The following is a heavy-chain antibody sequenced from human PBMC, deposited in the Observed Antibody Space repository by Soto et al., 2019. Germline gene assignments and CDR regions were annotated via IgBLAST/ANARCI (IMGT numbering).Heavy chain of an antibody. Sequence: QITLKESGPTLVNPTQPLTLTCTFSGSSLSSSGVGVGWIRQPPGKALEWLALLYWDDDKRYSPSLKSRLTITKDTSKNQVVLTMANMDPVDTATYYCAHALGGGSSSYFDYWGQGTLVTVSS. CDR2: LYWDDDK. V-gene: IGHV2-5*02. CDR1: GSSLSSSGVG. J-gene: IGHJ4*02. D-gene: IGHD3-16*01. CDR3: AHALGGGSSSYFDY.